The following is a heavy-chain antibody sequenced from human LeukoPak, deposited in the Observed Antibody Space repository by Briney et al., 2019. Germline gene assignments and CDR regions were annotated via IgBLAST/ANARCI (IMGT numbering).Heavy chain of an antibody. Sequence: GGSLRLSCAASGFTFSSYAMSWVRQAPGKGLEWVSGISGSGDNTYYADSVKGRFTISRDNSKNTLYLQMNSLRAEDTAVYYCVKVGLSGSYMYHFDSWGQGTLVTVSS. CDR2: ISGSGDNT. CDR1: GFTFSSYA. D-gene: IGHD1-26*01. V-gene: IGHV3-23*01. J-gene: IGHJ4*02. CDR3: VKVGLSGSYMYHFDS.